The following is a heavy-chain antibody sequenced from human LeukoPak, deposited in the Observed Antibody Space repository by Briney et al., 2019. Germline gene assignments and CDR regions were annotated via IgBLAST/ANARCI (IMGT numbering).Heavy chain of an antibody. CDR3: ARGRKIVVVVAALVSFRGKYNWFDP. Sequence: ASVKVSCKASGYTFTSYYMHWVRQAPGQGLEWMGIINPSGGSTSYAQKFQGRVTMTRDMSTSTVHMELSSLRSEDTAVYYCARGRKIVVVVAALVSFRGKYNWFDPWGQGTLVTVSS. V-gene: IGHV1-46*01. D-gene: IGHD2-15*01. J-gene: IGHJ5*02. CDR2: INPSGGST. CDR1: GYTFTSYY.